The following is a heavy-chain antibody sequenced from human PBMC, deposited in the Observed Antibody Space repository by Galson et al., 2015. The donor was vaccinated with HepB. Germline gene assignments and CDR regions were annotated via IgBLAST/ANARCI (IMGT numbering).Heavy chain of an antibody. CDR1: GYTFTSYY. D-gene: IGHD2-2*01. CDR3: AWTPGGGTSFDY. V-gene: IGHV1-46*01. J-gene: IGHJ4*02. Sequence: SVKVSCKASGYTFTSYYMHWVRQAPGQGLEWMGILNPSGGSTSYAQKFQGRVTMTRDTSTSTVYMELSSLRSEDTAVYYCAWTPGGGTSFDYWGQGTLVTVSS. CDR2: LNPSGGST.